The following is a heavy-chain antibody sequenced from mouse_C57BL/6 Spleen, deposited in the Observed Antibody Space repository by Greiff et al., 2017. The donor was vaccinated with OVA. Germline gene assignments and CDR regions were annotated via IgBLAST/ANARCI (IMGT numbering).Heavy chain of an antibody. CDR2: IDPANGNT. CDR3: ALIYYDSGDY. V-gene: IGHV14-3*01. Sequence: EVQLQQSVAELVRPGASVKLSCTASGFTIKNTYMHWVKQRPEQGLEWIGRIDPANGNTKYAPKFQGKATITADTSSNTAYLQLSSLTSEDTAIYYCALIYYDSGDYWGQGTTLTVSS. J-gene: IGHJ2*01. D-gene: IGHD2-4*01. CDR1: GFTIKNTY.